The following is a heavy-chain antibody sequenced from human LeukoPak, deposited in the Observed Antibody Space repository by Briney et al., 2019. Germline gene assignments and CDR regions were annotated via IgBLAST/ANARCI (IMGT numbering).Heavy chain of an antibody. Sequence: LETLSLTCTVSGYSISSGYYWGWIRQPPGKGLEWIGSIYHSGSTYYNPSLKSRVTISVDTSKNQFSLKLSSVTAAYTALSYCASPSNPYEFGEDDYYYMDVWGKGTTVTVSS. CDR2: IYHSGST. V-gene: IGHV4-38-2*02. D-gene: IGHD3-10*01. J-gene: IGHJ6*03. CDR3: ASPSNPYEFGEDDYYYMDV. CDR1: GYSISSGYY.